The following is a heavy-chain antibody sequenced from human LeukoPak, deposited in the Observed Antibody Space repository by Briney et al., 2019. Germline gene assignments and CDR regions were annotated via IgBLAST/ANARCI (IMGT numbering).Heavy chain of an antibody. J-gene: IGHJ4*02. V-gene: IGHV4-59*12. CDR1: GGSISSYY. CDR2: IYYSGST. D-gene: IGHD3-22*01. CDR3: ARVTYYYDSSAPSLDY. Sequence: PSETLSLTCTVSGGSISSYYWSWIRQPPGKGLEWIGYIYYSGSTNYNPSLKSRVTISVDTSKNQFSLKLSSVTAADTAVYYCARVTYYYDSSAPSLDYWGQGILVTVSS.